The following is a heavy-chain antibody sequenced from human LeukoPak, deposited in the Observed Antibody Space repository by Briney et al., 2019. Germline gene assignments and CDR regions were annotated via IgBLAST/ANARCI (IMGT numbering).Heavy chain of an antibody. CDR2: IYTSGST. Sequence: PSETLSLTCTVSGGSISSGSYYWSWIRQPAGKGLEWIGRIYTSGSTNYNPTLKSRVTISVDTSKNQFSLKLSSVTAADTAVYYCARSPYSSSTAFDIWGQGTMVTVSS. CDR1: GGSISSGSYY. V-gene: IGHV4-61*02. CDR3: ARSPYSSSTAFDI. D-gene: IGHD6-6*01. J-gene: IGHJ3*02.